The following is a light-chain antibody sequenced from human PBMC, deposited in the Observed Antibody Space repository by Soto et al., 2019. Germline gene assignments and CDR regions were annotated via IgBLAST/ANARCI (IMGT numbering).Light chain of an antibody. CDR3: CSYVDSYTVV. V-gene: IGLV2-11*01. J-gene: IGLJ3*02. CDR1: SSDFGAYNY. CDR2: DVT. Sequence: QSALTQPRSVSGSPGQSVTISCTGTSSDFGAYNYVSWYQQHPGKAPKLMIYDVTERPSGVPDRFPGSKSGYTASLTISGLHADDEADYYCCSYVDSYTVVFGGGTKLTVL.